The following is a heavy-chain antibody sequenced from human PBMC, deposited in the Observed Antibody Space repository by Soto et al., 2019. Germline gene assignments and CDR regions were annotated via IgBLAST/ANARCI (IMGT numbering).Heavy chain of an antibody. CDR2: IYYSGDT. Sequence: VQRQESGPGLVKPSQTLSLTCTVSGGSISNGDYYWSWIRQPPGKGLEWIGYIYYSGDTYYNPSLKSRVTVSVDTSKNQFSLKLSSVTAADTAVYYCARDRNRHYYGMDVWGQGTTVTVFS. CDR1: GGSISNGDYY. CDR3: ARDRNRHYYGMDV. J-gene: IGHJ6*02. V-gene: IGHV4-30-4*01.